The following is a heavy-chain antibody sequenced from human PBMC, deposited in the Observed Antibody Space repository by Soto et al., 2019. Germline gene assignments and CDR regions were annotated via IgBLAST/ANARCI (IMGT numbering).Heavy chain of an antibody. CDR1: GGSLSRYG. Sequence: QVQLVQSGAEVKKPGSSVKVSCRASGGSLSRYGISWVRQAPGQGLEWMGGIIPIFGTINYAQKFQGRLTITADESTRKAYMELSSLRSEDTAVYYCAKDVTNGRAFGMDVWGQGTTVTVSS. CDR2: IIPIFGTI. D-gene: IGHD2-21*02. V-gene: IGHV1-69*01. CDR3: AKDVTNGRAFGMDV. J-gene: IGHJ6*02.